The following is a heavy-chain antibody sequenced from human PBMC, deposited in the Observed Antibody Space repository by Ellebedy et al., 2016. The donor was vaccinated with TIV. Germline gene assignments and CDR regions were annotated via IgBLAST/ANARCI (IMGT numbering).Heavy chain of an antibody. V-gene: IGHV3-30-3*01. J-gene: IGHJ5*02. Sequence: GESLKISCAASGFTFSSYAMHWVRQAPGKGLEWVAVISYDGGNKYYADSVKGRFSISRDNSKNTLYVQMNSLRAEDTAVYYCARGVGSGWFDPWGQGTLVTVSS. D-gene: IGHD2-15*01. CDR1: GFTFSSYA. CDR2: ISYDGGNK. CDR3: ARGVGSGWFDP.